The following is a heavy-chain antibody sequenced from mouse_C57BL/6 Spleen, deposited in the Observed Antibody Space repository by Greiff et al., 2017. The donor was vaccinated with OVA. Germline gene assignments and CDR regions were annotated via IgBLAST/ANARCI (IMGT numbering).Heavy chain of an antibody. Sequence: ESGPGLVKPSQSLSLTCSVTGYSITSGYYWNWIRQFPGNKLEWMGYISYDGSNNYNPSLKNRISITRDTSKNQFFLKLNSVTTEDTATYYCAREAPQGYFDVWGTGTTVTVSS. J-gene: IGHJ1*03. CDR2: ISYDGSN. CDR3: AREAPQGYFDV. V-gene: IGHV3-6*01. CDR1: GYSITSGYY.